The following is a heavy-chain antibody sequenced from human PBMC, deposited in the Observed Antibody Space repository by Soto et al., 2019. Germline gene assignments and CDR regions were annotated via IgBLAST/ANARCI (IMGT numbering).Heavy chain of an antibody. CDR3: ARGTGAQLMYFDL. Sequence: EVNLVESGGGLVQPGGSLRLSCAASGFTFSNSDMHWVRQSAGKGLEWFSGIGTVGDAYYPPSVRGRFTISRENAKHSLYLQMHGLRAEDTAVYFCARGTGAQLMYFDLWGRGTLVTVSS. CDR1: GFTFSNSD. CDR2: IGTVGDA. V-gene: IGHV3-13*01. D-gene: IGHD7-27*01. J-gene: IGHJ2*01.